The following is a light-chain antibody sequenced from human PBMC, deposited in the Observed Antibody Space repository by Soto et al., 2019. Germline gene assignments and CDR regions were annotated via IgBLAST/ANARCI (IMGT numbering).Light chain of an antibody. J-gene: IGKJ1*01. CDR1: QSVRSN. CDR2: GAS. CDR3: QQYANSHGT. Sequence: EIVMTQSPATLSVSAGERSTLSCRSRQSVRSNLAWYQQKPGQAPRLLIYGASSRASGIPDRFSGSGSGTDFTLTISRLEPEDFAVYYCQQYANSHGTFGQGTKVDIK. V-gene: IGKV3-20*01.